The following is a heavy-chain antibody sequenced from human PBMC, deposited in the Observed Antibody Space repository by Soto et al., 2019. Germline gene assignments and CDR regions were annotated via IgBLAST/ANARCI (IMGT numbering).Heavy chain of an antibody. CDR2: ISAYNGNT. Sequence: GASVKVSCKASGYTFTSYGISWVRQAPGQGLEWMGWISAYNGNTNYAQKLQGRVTMTTDTSTSTAYMELRSLRSDDTAVYYRARRGSGGGSPDYYYYSGMDVWGQGTTVTVSS. V-gene: IGHV1-18*01. J-gene: IGHJ6*02. CDR1: GYTFTSYG. D-gene: IGHD3-10*01. CDR3: ARRGSGGGSPDYYYYSGMDV.